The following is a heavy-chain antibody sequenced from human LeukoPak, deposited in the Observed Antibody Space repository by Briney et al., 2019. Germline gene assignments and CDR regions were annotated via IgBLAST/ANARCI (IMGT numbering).Heavy chain of an antibody. D-gene: IGHD3-10*01. V-gene: IGHV5-51*01. CDR2: IYPGDSDT. Sequence: GESLKISCKVSGYSFTSYCIGWVRQMPGKGLEWMGIIYPGDSDTRYSPSFQGQVTISADKSISTAYLQWSSLKASDTAMYYCARVLMVRGVSDAFDIWGQGTMVTVSS. J-gene: IGHJ3*02. CDR1: GYSFTSYC. CDR3: ARVLMVRGVSDAFDI.